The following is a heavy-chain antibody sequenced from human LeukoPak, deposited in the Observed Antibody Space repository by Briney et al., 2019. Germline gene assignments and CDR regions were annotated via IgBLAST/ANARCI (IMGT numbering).Heavy chain of an antibody. CDR2: INPNSGGT. CDR3: ARTYGSGSYYYYYYMDV. D-gene: IGHD3-10*01. Sequence: GASVKVSCKASGYTFTGYYMHWVRQAPGQGLEWMGWINPNSGGTNYAQKFQGRVTMTRDTSISTAYMELSRLRSDDTAVYYRARTYGSGSYYYYYYMDVWGKGTTVTVSS. V-gene: IGHV1-2*02. CDR1: GYTFTGYY. J-gene: IGHJ6*03.